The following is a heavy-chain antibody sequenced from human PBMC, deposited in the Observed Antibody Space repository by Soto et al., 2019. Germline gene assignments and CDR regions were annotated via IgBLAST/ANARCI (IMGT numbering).Heavy chain of an antibody. CDR3: ARGGILHGYYLSY. D-gene: IGHD3-9*01. V-gene: IGHV3-11*03. J-gene: IGHJ4*02. CDR2: ISTINRFT. CDR1: GFSFSDYY. Sequence: QVQMLESGGGLVKPGGSRRLYCAASGFSFSDYYMSWIRQAPGKGLEWVAYISTINRFTNYADSVKGRFTISRDNAKNSLYLQMNSLRAEDTAVYYCARGGILHGYYLSYCGLGTLVTVSS.